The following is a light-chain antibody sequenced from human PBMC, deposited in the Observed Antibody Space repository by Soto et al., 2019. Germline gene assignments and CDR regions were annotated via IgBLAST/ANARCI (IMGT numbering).Light chain of an antibody. Sequence: DIQITPSPSTLSASVGDRVTITCRASHSISRWLAWYQQKPGNAPNVLIYKASNLKTGVPPRFSGSGSETEYTLTISSLQPDDYAADYCQHYNGYPYTFGQGTKVEI. CDR3: QHYNGYPYT. CDR2: KAS. CDR1: HSISRW. V-gene: IGKV1-5*03. J-gene: IGKJ2*01.